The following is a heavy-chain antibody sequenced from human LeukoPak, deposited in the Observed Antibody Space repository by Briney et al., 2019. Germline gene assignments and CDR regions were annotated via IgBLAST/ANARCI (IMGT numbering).Heavy chain of an antibody. Sequence: GSLRLSCAASGFTFSDYYMSWVRQPPGKGLEWIGEIYHSGSTNYNPSLKSRVTISVDKSKNQLSLKLSSVTAADTAVYYCARVPKNSSSWYSTGGVAFDIWGQGTMVTVSS. CDR1: GFTFSDYY. V-gene: IGHV4-34*01. D-gene: IGHD6-13*01. CDR3: ARVPKNSSSWYSTGGVAFDI. J-gene: IGHJ3*02. CDR2: IYHSGST.